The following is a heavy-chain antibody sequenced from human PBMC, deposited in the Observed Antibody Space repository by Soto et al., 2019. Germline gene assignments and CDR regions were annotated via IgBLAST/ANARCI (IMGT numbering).Heavy chain of an antibody. CDR2: ISYDGSNK. V-gene: IGHV3-30*14. Sequence: GGSLRLSCAASGFTFSSYAMHWVRQAPGKGLEWVAVISYDGSNKYYADSVKGRFTISRDNSKNTLYLQMNSLRAEDTAVYFCSRDRIAVAGNPEYFQHWGQGTLVTVSS. CDR1: GFTFSSYA. CDR3: SRDRIAVAGNPEYFQH. D-gene: IGHD6-19*01. J-gene: IGHJ1*01.